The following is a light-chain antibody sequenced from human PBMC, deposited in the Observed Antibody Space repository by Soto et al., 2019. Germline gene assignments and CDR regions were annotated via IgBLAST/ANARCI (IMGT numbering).Light chain of an antibody. CDR1: SSNIGSNY. V-gene: IGLV1-51*01. J-gene: IGLJ2*01. CDR2: DNN. CDR3: GSWDSSLSSVI. Sequence: QSVLTKPPSVSAAPGQKVTISCSGSSSNIGSNYVSWYQRLPGTAPKLLIYDNNKRPSGIPDRISGSKSGTSATLAITGLQTGDEADYYCGSWDSSLSSVIFGGGTKLTVL.